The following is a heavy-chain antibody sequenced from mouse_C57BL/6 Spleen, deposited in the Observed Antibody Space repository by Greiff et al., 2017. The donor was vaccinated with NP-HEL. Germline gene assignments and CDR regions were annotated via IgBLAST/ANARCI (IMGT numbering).Heavy chain of an antibody. Sequence: QVQLKESGAELVKPGASVKMSCKASGYTFTTYPIEWMKQNHGKSLEWIGNFHPYNDDTKYNEKFKGKATLTVEKSSSTVYLELSRLTSDDSAVYYCARRNTNGLWFAYWGQGTLVTVSA. CDR3: ARRNTNGLWFAY. CDR2: FHPYNDDT. J-gene: IGHJ3*01. CDR1: GYTFTTYP. V-gene: IGHV1-47*01. D-gene: IGHD1-2*01.